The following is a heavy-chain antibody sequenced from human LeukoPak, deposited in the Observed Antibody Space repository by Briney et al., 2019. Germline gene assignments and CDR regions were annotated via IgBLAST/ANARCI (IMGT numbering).Heavy chain of an antibody. Sequence: ASVKVSCKASGYTFTGYYMHWVRQAPGQGLEWMGWINPNSGGTNYAQKFQGRVTMTGDTSISTAHMELSRLRSDDTAVYYCVPMVRGVISYWGQGILVTVSS. J-gene: IGHJ4*02. CDR3: VPMVRGVISY. CDR2: INPNSGGT. CDR1: GYTFTGYY. D-gene: IGHD3-10*01. V-gene: IGHV1-2*02.